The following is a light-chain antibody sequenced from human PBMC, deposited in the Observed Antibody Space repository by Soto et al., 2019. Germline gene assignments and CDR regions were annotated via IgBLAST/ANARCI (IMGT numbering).Light chain of an antibody. CDR2: GAS. Sequence: EIVMTQSPATLSVSPGERATLSCRSSQSVSSNLAWYQQKPGQAPRLLIYGASTRATGIPARFSGSGSGTEFTLTISSVQSEDFAVYYCKQYNSWPAFGQGTKLEIK. CDR1: QSVSSN. J-gene: IGKJ2*01. V-gene: IGKV3-15*01. CDR3: KQYNSWPA.